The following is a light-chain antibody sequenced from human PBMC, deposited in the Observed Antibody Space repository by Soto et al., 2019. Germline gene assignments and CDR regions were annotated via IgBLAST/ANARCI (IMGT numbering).Light chain of an antibody. CDR2: EAS. J-gene: IGKJ1*01. V-gene: IGKV1-5*03. CDR1: QSIDNW. CDR3: QQANSFPPWT. Sequence: DIQMTQSPSTLSASVGDRVTITCRASQSIDNWLAWYQQKPGKAPKLLIHEASSLESGVPSRFSGSGSGTDFTLTISSLQPEDFATYYCQQANSFPPWTFGQGTKWISN.